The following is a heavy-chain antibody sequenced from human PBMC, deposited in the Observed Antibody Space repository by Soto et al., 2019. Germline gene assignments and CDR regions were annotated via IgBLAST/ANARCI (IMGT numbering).Heavy chain of an antibody. D-gene: IGHD2-21*01. V-gene: IGHV4-39*01. Sequence: PSETLSLTCSVSGDSISSSSQYWGWIRQPPGKGLEWIGSIHYSGTSYYNPSLKSRVTIFVDTSKNQLSLKLSSVTAADTDVYYCARHWIAGSSIPWGQGTLVTVSS. CDR1: GDSISSSSQY. CDR2: IHYSGTS. CDR3: ARHWIAGSSIP. J-gene: IGHJ5*02.